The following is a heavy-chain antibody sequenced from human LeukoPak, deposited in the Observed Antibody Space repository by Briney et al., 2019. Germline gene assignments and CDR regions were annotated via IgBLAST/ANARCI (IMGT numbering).Heavy chain of an antibody. CDR3: ARGARVGRYYDFWSGYSYGMDV. CDR2: INPNSGGT. V-gene: IGHV1-2*02. CDR1: GYTFTGHY. J-gene: IGHJ6*02. Sequence: ASVTVPCKASGYTFTGHYMHWVRQAPGQGLEWMGWINPNSGGTNYAQKFQGRVTMTRDTSISTAYMELSRLRSDDTAVYYCARGARVGRYYDFWSGYSYGMDVWGQGTTVTVSS. D-gene: IGHD3-3*01.